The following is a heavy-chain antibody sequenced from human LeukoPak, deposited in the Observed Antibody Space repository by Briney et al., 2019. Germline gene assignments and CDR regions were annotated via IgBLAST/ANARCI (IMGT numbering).Heavy chain of an antibody. CDR1: GFSVSSNY. CDR3: ARGSLLRYFDWPD. J-gene: IGHJ4*02. D-gene: IGHD3-9*01. V-gene: IGHV3-53*01. CDR2: IYSVTST. Sequence: GGSLRLSCAASGFSVSSNYMSWVRQAPGKGLEWVSVIYSVTSTYYADSVNGRFTISRDDSKNTVDLQMNSLGAEDTAMYYCARGSLLRYFDWPDWGQGILVTVSS.